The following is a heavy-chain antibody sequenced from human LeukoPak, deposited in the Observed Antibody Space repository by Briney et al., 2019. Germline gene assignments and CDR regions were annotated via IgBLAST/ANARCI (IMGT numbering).Heavy chain of an antibody. CDR2: IYYSGST. D-gene: IGHD3-10*01. CDR3: ARESRRNAWMLVRGVITYYFDS. J-gene: IGHJ4*02. Sequence: SETLSLTCTVSGGSISSGDYYWSWIRQPPVKGLEWIGYIYYSGSTYYNPSLKSRVTISVDTSKNQFSLKLSSVTAAETAVYYSARESRRNAWMLVRGVITYYFDSWGERTPVTASS. V-gene: IGHV4-30-4*01. CDR1: GGSISSGDYY.